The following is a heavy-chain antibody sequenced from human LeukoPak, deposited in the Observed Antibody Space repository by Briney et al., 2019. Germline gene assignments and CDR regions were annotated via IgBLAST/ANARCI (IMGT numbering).Heavy chain of an antibody. V-gene: IGHV1-2*02. J-gene: IGHJ4*02. CDR1: GYTFTGYY. D-gene: IGHD4/OR15-4a*01. Sequence: GASVKVSCKASGYTFTGYYMHWVRQAPGQGLEWMGWINPNSGGTNYAQKFQGRVTMTRDTSISTAYMELSRLRSDDTAVYYCARERVTMVRWGHTPYVYWGQGTLVTVSS. CDR3: ARERVTMVRWGHTPYVY. CDR2: INPNSGGT.